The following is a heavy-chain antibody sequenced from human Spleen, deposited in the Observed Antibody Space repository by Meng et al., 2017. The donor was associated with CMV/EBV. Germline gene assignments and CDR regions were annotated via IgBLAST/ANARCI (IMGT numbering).Heavy chain of an antibody. Sequence: GSYINWARQVPGQGLEWLGWINPRSGDTKYALKSQGRVTLTGDTSIRTAYMELNRLKSDDTAIYYCARGGGVDCTSSTCYSYNYFDPWGQGTLVTVSS. D-gene: IGHD2-2*01. CDR2: INPRSGDT. J-gene: IGHJ5*02. CDR1: GSY. CDR3: ARGGGVDCTSSTCYSYNYFDP. V-gene: IGHV1-2*02.